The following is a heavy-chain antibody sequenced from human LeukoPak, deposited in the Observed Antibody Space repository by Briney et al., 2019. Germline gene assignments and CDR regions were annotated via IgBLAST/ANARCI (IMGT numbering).Heavy chain of an antibody. Sequence: SETLSLTCTVSGGSISSYYWSWIRQPPGTGLKWIGYIYYSGSTNYNPSLKSRVTISVDTSKNQFSLKLSSVTAADTAVYYCARHGVLRYFDYWGQGTLVTVSS. D-gene: IGHD3-9*01. CDR2: IYYSGST. CDR3: ARHGVLRYFDY. J-gene: IGHJ4*02. CDR1: GGSISSYY. V-gene: IGHV4-59*08.